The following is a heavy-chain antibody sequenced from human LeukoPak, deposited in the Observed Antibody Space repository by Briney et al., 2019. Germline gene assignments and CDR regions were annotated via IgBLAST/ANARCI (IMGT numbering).Heavy chain of an antibody. CDR1: GGSISSSSYY. Sequence: SETLSLTCTVSGGSISSSSYYWGWIRQPPGKGLEWIGSIYYSGSTNYNPSLKSRVTISVDTSKNQFSLKLSSVTAADTAVYYCARGLGSNYDWFDPWGQGTLVTVSS. V-gene: IGHV4-39*07. D-gene: IGHD4-11*01. J-gene: IGHJ5*02. CDR3: ARGLGSNYDWFDP. CDR2: IYYSGST.